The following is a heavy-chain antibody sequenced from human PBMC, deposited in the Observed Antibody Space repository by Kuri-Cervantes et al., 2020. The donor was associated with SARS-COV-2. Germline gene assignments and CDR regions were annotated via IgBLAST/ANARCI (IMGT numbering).Heavy chain of an antibody. J-gene: IGHJ4*02. D-gene: IGHD1-7*01. CDR2: IYPGDSDT. CDR1: GYSFTTYW. Sequence: GGSLRLSCKDSGYSFTTYWIIWVRQMPGKGLEWMGIIYPGDSDTRYSPSFQGQVTISADKSISTAYLQWSSLKASDTAMYYCARHHKVQLELRDYWGQGTLVTVSS. V-gene: IGHV5-51*01. CDR3: ARHHKVQLELRDY.